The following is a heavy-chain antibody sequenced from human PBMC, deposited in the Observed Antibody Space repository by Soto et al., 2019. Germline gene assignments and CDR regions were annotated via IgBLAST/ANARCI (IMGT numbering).Heavy chain of an antibody. Sequence: EVQLVESGGGLVHPGGSLRLSCAASGFTFSSYDMHWVRQATGKGLEWVSAIGTAGDTYYPGSVKGRFTISRENAKNSLYLQMNSLRAGDTAVYYCARAPLGVRYMDVWGKGTTVTVSS. V-gene: IGHV3-13*01. J-gene: IGHJ6*03. D-gene: IGHD1-26*01. CDR2: IGTAGDT. CDR1: GFTFSSYD. CDR3: ARAPLGVRYMDV.